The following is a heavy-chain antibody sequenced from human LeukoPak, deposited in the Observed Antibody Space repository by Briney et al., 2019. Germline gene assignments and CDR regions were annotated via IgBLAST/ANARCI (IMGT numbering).Heavy chain of an antibody. CDR1: GGSFSGYY. V-gene: IGHV4-34*01. J-gene: IGHJ4*02. Sequence: SETLSLTCAVYGGSFSGYYWSWIRQPPGKGLERIGSIYYSGSTYYNPSLKSRVTISVDTSKNQFSLKLSSVTAADTAVYYCARLSQRWLQGDYWGQGTLVTVSS. CDR2: IYYSGST. D-gene: IGHD5-12*01. CDR3: ARLSQRWLQGDY.